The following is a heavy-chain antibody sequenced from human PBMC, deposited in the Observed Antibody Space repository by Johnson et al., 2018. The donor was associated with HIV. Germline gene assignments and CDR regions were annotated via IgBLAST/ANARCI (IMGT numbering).Heavy chain of an antibody. Sequence: QLVESGGGVVQPGRSLRLSCAASGFTFSSYAMHWVRQAPGKGLEWVAVISYDGSNKYYADPVKGRFTISRDNSKNTLYLQMNSLRAEDTAVYYCARDRGSSWQHDAFDIWGQGTMVTVSS. D-gene: IGHD6-13*01. V-gene: IGHV3-30*04. CDR2: ISYDGSNK. J-gene: IGHJ3*02. CDR3: ARDRGSSWQHDAFDI. CDR1: GFTFSSYA.